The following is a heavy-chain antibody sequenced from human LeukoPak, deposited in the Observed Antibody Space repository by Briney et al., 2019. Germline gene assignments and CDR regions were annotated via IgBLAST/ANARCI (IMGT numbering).Heavy chain of an antibody. V-gene: IGHV1-2*02. CDR1: GYTFTGYY. D-gene: IGHD3-3*01. Sequence: GASVKVSCKASGYTFTGYYMHWVRRAPGQGIEWMGWINPNSGGTNYAQKFQGRVTMTRDTSISTAYMELSRLRSDDTAVYYCARDRYDFWSGYSGPSGYWGQGTLVTVSS. CDR2: INPNSGGT. J-gene: IGHJ4*02. CDR3: ARDRYDFWSGYSGPSGY.